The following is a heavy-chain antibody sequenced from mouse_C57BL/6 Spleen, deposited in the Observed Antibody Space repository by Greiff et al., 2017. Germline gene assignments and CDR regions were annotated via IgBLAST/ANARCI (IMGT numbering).Heavy chain of an antibody. D-gene: IGHD2-1*01. V-gene: IGHV1-50*01. CDR1: GYTFTSYW. CDR2: IDPSDSYT. Sequence: VQLQQPGAELVKPGASVKLSCKASGYTFTSYWMQWVKQRPGQGLEWIGEIDPSDSYTNYNQKFKGKATLTVDTSSSTAYMQLSSLTSEDSAVYYCAREGFYSKEFAYWGQGTLVTVSA. J-gene: IGHJ3*01. CDR3: AREGFYSKEFAY.